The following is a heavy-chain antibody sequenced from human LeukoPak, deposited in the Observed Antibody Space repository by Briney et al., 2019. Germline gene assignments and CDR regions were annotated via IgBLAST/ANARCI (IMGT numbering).Heavy chain of an antibody. V-gene: IGHV4-61*02. CDR2: TYTSGST. CDR1: GGSISSGSYY. CDR3: ARGGYGDAFDI. D-gene: IGHD5-12*01. Sequence: PSETLSLTCTVSGGSISSGSYYWSWIRQPAGKGLEWIGRTYTSGSTNYNPSLKSRVTISVDTSKNQFSLKLSSVTAPDTAVYYCARGGYGDAFDIWGQGTMVTVSS. J-gene: IGHJ3*02.